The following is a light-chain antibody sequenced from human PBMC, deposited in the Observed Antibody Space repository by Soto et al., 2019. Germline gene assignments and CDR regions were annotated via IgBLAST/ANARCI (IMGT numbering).Light chain of an antibody. CDR2: AAS. CDR1: QSISSY. Sequence: DIQMTQSPSSLSASVGDRVTITCRASQSISSYLNWYQQKPGKAPKLLLYAASSLQSGVPSRFSGSGSGTDFTLTISSLQPEDFATYYCQQSYSTPEYTFGQGTKLEIK. V-gene: IGKV1-39*01. J-gene: IGKJ2*01. CDR3: QQSYSTPEYT.